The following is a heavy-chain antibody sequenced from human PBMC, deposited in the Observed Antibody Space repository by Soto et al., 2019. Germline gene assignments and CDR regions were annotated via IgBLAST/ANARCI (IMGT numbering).Heavy chain of an antibody. V-gene: IGHV1-2*02. CDR1: GYTFSDYY. D-gene: IGHD1-1*01. Sequence: ASVKVPCKASGYTFSDYYIHWVRRAPGQGLEWMGWINPNSGGTKYAPKFQGGVTMTRDTSITTAYMELSRLRSGDTAVYYCAREPATAKPEGVDFWGQGTLVTVSS. J-gene: IGHJ4*02. CDR2: INPNSGGT. CDR3: AREPATAKPEGVDF.